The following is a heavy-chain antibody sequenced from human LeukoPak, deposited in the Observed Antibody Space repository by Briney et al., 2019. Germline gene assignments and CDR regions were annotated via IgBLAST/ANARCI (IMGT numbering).Heavy chain of an antibody. J-gene: IGHJ2*01. CDR1: GVSIRGGSYY. D-gene: IGHD6-13*01. CDR2: IYYTGST. Sequence: PSETLSLACSVAGVSIRGGSYYWGWIRQPPGKGLEWIGTIYYTGSTYYDRALKSRVTISVQTSKNQFSLKLNSVPAADAAVYHCVAAAGHFDLWGRGTLVTVSS. CDR3: VAAAGHFDL. V-gene: IGHV4-39*07.